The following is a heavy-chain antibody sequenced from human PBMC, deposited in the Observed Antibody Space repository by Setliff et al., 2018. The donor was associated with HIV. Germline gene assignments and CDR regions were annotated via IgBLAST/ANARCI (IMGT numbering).Heavy chain of an antibody. CDR2: IIPTFGTA. J-gene: IGHJ4*02. V-gene: IGHV1-69*13. CDR3: AVNYDSSGYYGRHFDY. Sequence: SVKVSCKASGGTFSSFAFNWVRQAPGQGLEWMGDIIPTFGTANYAQKFQGRVTISADESTSTAYMELSSLRSEDTAVYYCAVNYDSSGYYGRHFDYWGQGTLVTVSS. CDR1: GGTFSSFA. D-gene: IGHD3-22*01.